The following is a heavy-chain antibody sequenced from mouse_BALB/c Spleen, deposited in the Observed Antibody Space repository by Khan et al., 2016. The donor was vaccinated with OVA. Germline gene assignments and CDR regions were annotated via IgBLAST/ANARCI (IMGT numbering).Heavy chain of an antibody. CDR2: ISYSGRT. D-gene: IGHD1-1*01. CDR1: GYSITSDYA. J-gene: IGHJ2*01. V-gene: IGHV3-2*02. CDR3: ARSVTITTVVATDFDY. Sequence: EVKLEESGPGLVKPSQSLSLTCTVTGYSITSDYAWNWIRQFPGNKLEWMGYISYSGRTSYNPSLKSRISITRDPSKNQFFLQLNSVTTEDTATYYGARSVTITTVVATDFDYWGQGTTLTVSS.